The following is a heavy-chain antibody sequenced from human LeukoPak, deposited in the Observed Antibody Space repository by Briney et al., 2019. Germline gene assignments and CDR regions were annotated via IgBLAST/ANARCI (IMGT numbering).Heavy chain of an antibody. D-gene: IGHD6-19*01. CDR2: IIPIFGTA. V-gene: IGHV1-69*13. J-gene: IGHJ4*02. Sequence: SVKVSCKASGGTLISYAISGVRQAPGQGREWMGGIIPIFGTANYAQKFQGRVTITADESTSTAYMELSSLRSEDTAVYYCASPGIAVAGFDYWGQGTLVTVSS. CDR3: ASPGIAVAGFDY. CDR1: GGTLISYA.